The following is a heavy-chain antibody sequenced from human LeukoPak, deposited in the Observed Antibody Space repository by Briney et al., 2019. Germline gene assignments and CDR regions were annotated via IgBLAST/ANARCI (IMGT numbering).Heavy chain of an antibody. J-gene: IGHJ3*02. V-gene: IGHV1-2*06. CDR2: INPNSGGT. CDR1: GGTFSSYA. CDR3: ARQWLRDAFDI. D-gene: IGHD5-12*01. Sequence: PPASVKVSCKASGGTFSSYAINWVRQSTGQGLEWMGRINPNSGGTNYAQKFQGRVTMTRDTSISTAYMELSRLRSDDTAVYYCARQWLRDAFDIWGQGTMVTVSS.